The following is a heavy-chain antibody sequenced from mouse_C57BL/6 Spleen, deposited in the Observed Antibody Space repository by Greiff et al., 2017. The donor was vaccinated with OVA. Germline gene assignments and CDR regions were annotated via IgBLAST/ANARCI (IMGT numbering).Heavy chain of an antibody. Sequence: QVQLKQSGAELVMPGASVKLSCKASGYTFTSYWMHWVKQRPGQGLEWIGEIDPSDSYTNYNQKFKGKSTLTVDKSSSTAYMQLSSLTSEDSAVYYCARSEGFPRYFDVWGTGTTVTVSS. CDR1: GYTFTSYW. CDR3: ARSEGFPRYFDV. J-gene: IGHJ1*03. V-gene: IGHV1-69*01. CDR2: IDPSDSYT.